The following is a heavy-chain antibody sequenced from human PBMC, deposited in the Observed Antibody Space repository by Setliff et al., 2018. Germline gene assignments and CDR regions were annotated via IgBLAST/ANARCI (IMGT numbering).Heavy chain of an antibody. CDR2: IYSSGST. V-gene: IGHV4-4*08. CDR1: GGSISSDY. D-gene: IGHD2-8*01. J-gene: IGHJ4*02. Sequence: SETLSLTCTVSGGSISSDYWSWIRQPPGKGLEWIGYIYSSGSTKYNPSLKSRVTISVDTSKNQFSLNLTSVTAADTAVYYCAREGFYCTNGVCYRPFDYWGQGTLVTVSS. CDR3: AREGFYCTNGVCYRPFDY.